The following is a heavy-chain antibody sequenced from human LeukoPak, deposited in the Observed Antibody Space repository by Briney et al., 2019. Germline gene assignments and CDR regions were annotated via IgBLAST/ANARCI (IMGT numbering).Heavy chain of an antibody. CDR1: GFTFSSYA. CDR2: ISYDGSNK. D-gene: IGHD2-15*01. V-gene: IGHV3-30-3*01. CDR3: ARETGGRFDY. Sequence: GGSLRFSCAASGFTFSSYAMHWVRQAPGKGLEWVAVISYDGSNKYYADSVKGRFTISRDNSKNTLYLQMNSLRAEDTAVYYCARETGGRFDYWGQGTLVTVSS. J-gene: IGHJ4*02.